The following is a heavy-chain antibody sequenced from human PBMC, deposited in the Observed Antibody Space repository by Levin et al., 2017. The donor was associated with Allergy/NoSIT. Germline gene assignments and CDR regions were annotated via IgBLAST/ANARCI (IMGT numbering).Heavy chain of an antibody. Sequence: PGGSLRLSCAASGFTFSSYEMNWVRQAPGKGLEWVSYISSSGSTIYYADSVKGRFTISRDNAKNSLYLQMNSLRAEDTAVYYCARGCGDSSGYYYVCRFDPWGQGTLVTVSS. CDR3: ARGCGDSSGYYYVCRFDP. D-gene: IGHD3-22*01. J-gene: IGHJ5*02. CDR2: ISSSGSTI. CDR1: GFTFSSYE. V-gene: IGHV3-48*03.